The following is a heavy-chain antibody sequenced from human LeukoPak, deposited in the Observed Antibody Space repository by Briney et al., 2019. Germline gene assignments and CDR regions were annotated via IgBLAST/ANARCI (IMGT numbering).Heavy chain of an antibody. Sequence: DSVKVSCKVSGYTLTEISMHWVRQAPGQGLEWMGGFNPEDVETIYARSFQGRLTVTEDTSTDTAYMELSSLRAEDTAMYYCATEIVGYGDVHYFDSWGQGTLVTVSS. V-gene: IGHV1-24*01. CDR3: ATEIVGYGDVHYFDS. D-gene: IGHD4-17*01. CDR2: FNPEDVET. CDR1: GYTLTEIS. J-gene: IGHJ4*02.